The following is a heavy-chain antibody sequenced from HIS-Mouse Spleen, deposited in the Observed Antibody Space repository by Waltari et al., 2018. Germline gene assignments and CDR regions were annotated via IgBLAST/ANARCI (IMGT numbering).Heavy chain of an antibody. CDR3: AREIPYSSSWYDWYFDL. Sequence: QLQLQESGPGLVKPSETLSLTCTVSGGSISSSSYYWGWIRQPPGKGLEWIGSIYYGGSTPYNPSLKSRVTISVDTSKNQFSLKLSSVTAADTAVYYCAREIPYSSSWYDWYFDLWGRGTLVTVSS. CDR1: GGSISSSSYY. J-gene: IGHJ2*01. D-gene: IGHD6-13*01. CDR2: IYYGGST. V-gene: IGHV4-39*07.